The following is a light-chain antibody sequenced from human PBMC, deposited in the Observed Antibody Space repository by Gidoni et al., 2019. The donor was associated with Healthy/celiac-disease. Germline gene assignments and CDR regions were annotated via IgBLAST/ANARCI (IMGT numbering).Light chain of an antibody. Sequence: QAALTQHAPGSGSPGPSITISCTGTSSDVGSYDLVAWYQQNPGKAPKLMIYGGSKGPSGVSNRFSGSKSGNTASLTISGLQAEDEADYYCCSYAGSVLFGGGTKLTVL. CDR1: SSDVGSYDL. CDR3: CSYAGSVL. V-gene: IGLV2-23*01. J-gene: IGLJ2*01. CDR2: GGS.